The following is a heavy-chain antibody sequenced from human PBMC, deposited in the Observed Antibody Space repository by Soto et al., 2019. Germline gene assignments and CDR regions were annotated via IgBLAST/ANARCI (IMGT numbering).Heavy chain of an antibody. CDR3: VTSIQPTLDY. J-gene: IGHJ4*02. D-gene: IGHD3-3*01. CDR2: IKGKSAGGTT. V-gene: IGHV3-15*01. CDR1: GFAFTDVW. Sequence: PGGSLRLSCAASGFAFTDVWISWVRQAPGEGLEWVGRIKGKSAGGTTDYAPPVKGRFTVSRDDSKNTVYLQMDSLQIEDTAVYYCVTSIQPTLDYWGQGTLVTVSS.